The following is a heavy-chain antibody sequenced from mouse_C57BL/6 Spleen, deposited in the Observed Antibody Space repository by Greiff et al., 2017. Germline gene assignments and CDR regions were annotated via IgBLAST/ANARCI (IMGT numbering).Heavy chain of an antibody. V-gene: IGHV1-72*01. CDR3: ARGSGSNYGYYYAMDY. CDR1: GYTFTSYW. Sequence: QVQLQQPGAELVKPGASVKLSCKASGYTFTSYWMHWVKQRPGRGLEWIGRIDPNSGGTKYNEKFKSKATMTVDKPSSTAYMQLSSLTSEDSAVYYCARGSGSNYGYYYAMDYWGQGTSVTVSS. CDR2: IDPNSGGT. D-gene: IGHD1-1*01. J-gene: IGHJ4*01.